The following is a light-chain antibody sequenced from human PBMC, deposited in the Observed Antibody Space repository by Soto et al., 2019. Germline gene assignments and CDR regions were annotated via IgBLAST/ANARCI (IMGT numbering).Light chain of an antibody. CDR3: QQANSFPLT. V-gene: IGKV1-6*01. J-gene: IGKJ4*01. CDR2: AAS. CDR1: QGIKND. Sequence: AIQMTQSPSSLSASVGDRVTITCRASQGIKNDLGWYQQKPGKAPNLLIYAASSLHSGVPSRFSGSGSGTDFTLTISSLQPEDFATYYCQQANSFPLTFGGGTKVDIK.